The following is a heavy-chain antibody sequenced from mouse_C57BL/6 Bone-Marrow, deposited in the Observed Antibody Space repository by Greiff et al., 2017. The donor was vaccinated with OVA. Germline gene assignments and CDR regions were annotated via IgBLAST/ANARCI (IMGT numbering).Heavy chain of an antibody. CDR3: ARRYYGSSSRYFDV. CDR1: GYTFTDYY. V-gene: IGHV1-26*01. D-gene: IGHD1-1*01. Sequence: VQLQQSGPELVKPGASVKISCKASGYTFTDYYMNWVKQSHGKSLEWIGDINPNNGGTSYNQKFKGKATLTVDKSSSTAYMELRSLTSEDSAVYYCARRYYGSSSRYFDVWGTGTTVTVSS. J-gene: IGHJ1*03. CDR2: INPNNGGT.